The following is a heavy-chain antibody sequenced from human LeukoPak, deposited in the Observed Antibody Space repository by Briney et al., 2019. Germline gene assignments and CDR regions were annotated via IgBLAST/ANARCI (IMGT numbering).Heavy chain of an antibody. Sequence: SETLSLTCTVSGGSISSYYWSWIRQPPGKGLEWIGYIYYTGSTNYNPSLKSRVTISVDTSKNQFSLKLSSVTAADTAVYYCAGGSTTPPHYYFDYWGQGTLVTVSS. CDR1: GGSISSYY. CDR2: IYYTGST. J-gene: IGHJ4*02. D-gene: IGHD1-26*01. V-gene: IGHV4-59*12. CDR3: AGGSTTPPHYYFDY.